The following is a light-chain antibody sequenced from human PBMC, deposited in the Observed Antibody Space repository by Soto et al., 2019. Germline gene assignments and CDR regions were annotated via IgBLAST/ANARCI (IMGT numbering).Light chain of an antibody. CDR3: QPYENSSPLT. Sequence: DIQMTQSPSTLSASVGDRVTITCRASQGISTCLAWYQQKPGKSPKLLIYDDYSLESGVTARFSGSGSGTEFNLNISNLQPDEFATSYCQPYENSSPLTFGGGTKVEIK. CDR2: DDY. CDR1: QGISTC. J-gene: IGKJ4*01. V-gene: IGKV1-5*01.